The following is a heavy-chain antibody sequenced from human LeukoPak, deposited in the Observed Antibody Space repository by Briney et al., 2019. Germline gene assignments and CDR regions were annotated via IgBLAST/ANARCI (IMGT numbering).Heavy chain of an antibody. Sequence: GGSLRLSCAASGFTFDDYAMHWVRHAPGKGLEWVSGISWNSGSIGYADSVKGRFTIFRDNAKNSLYLQMNSLRAEDTALYYCAKDGGGNYYDSSGYPHDAFDIWGQGTMVTVSS. CDR1: GFTFDDYA. CDR3: AKDGGGNYYDSSGYPHDAFDI. D-gene: IGHD3-22*01. CDR2: ISWNSGSI. J-gene: IGHJ3*02. V-gene: IGHV3-9*01.